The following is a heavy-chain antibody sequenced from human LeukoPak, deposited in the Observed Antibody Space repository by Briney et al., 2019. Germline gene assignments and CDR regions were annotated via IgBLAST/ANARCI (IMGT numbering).Heavy chain of an antibody. Sequence: PSETLSLTCTVSGGSISSRIYSWVWLRQPPGKRLEWIGSIYYSGTPYYNPSLNSRVTMSIDTSKSRFSLKLTSVTAADTAVYYCARSPLLLYVTGLYYFDYWGQGILVTVSS. V-gene: IGHV4-39*02. CDR1: GGSISSRIYS. J-gene: IGHJ4*02. D-gene: IGHD2-15*01. CDR2: IYYSGTP. CDR3: ARSPLLLYVTGLYYFDY.